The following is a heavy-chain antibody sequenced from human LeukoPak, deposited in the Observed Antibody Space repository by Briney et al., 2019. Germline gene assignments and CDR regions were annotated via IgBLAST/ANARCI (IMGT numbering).Heavy chain of an antibody. J-gene: IGHJ5*02. Sequence: PSETLSLTCIVSGGSVNNYYWSWIRQPPGKGLEWIGNVYHSGSTSYNPSLKSRVTISRDTSKNQFSLRLTSVTAADTAVYYCAREDSGTGGYVFDPWGQGTLVTVSS. CDR3: AREDSGTGGYVFDP. CDR1: GGSVNNYY. V-gene: IGHV4-59*02. CDR2: VYHSGST. D-gene: IGHD2-8*02.